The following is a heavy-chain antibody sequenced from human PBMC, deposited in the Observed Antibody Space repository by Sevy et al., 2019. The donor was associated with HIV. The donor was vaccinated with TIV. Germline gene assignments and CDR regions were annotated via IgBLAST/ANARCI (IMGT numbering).Heavy chain of an antibody. CDR3: ATTKDYYDNSGYPFDS. D-gene: IGHD3-22*01. V-gene: IGHV1-24*01. J-gene: IGHJ4*02. Sequence: ASVKVSCKVTGYTLTELSLHWGRQTSVKGLEWMGSFDPEDGETIYAQKFQGRITMTEDTSTDTAYMELSSLRSEDTAVYYCATTKDYYDNSGYPFDSWGQGTLVTVSS. CDR1: GYTLTELS. CDR2: FDPEDGET.